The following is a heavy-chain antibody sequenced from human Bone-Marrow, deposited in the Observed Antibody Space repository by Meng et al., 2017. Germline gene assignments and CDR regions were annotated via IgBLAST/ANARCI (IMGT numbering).Heavy chain of an antibody. J-gene: IGHJ4*01. D-gene: IGHD2-15*01. V-gene: IGHV1-2*02. CDR2: LNPNSDGT. CDR3: ASADGATPMEGLRWVDY. Sequence: ASVKVSCKASGYTFTTYDFNWVRQASGQGLEWLGWLNPNSDGTGYSQKFQGRVTMTRDTSISTVCMELSRLRSDDSAVYDCASADGATPMEGLRWVDYWGQGTLVTVSS. CDR1: GYTFTTYD.